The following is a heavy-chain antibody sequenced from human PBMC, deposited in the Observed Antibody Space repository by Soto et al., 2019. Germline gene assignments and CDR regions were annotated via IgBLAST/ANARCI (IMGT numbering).Heavy chain of an antibody. Sequence: GSLRLSCAASGFTFSSYGMHWVRQAPGKGLEWVAVISYDGSNKYYADSVKGRFTISRDNSKNTLYLQMNSLRAEDTAVYYCAKLLYGMDVWGQGTTVTVSS. V-gene: IGHV3-30*18. CDR2: ISYDGSNK. CDR3: AKLLYGMDV. J-gene: IGHJ6*02. CDR1: GFTFSSYG.